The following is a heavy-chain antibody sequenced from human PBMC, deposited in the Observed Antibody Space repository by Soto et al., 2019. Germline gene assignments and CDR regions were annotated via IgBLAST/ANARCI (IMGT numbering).Heavy chain of an antibody. D-gene: IGHD6-13*01. Sequence: PGGSLRLSCAASGFTFSSYATHWVRQAPGKGLEWVAVISYDGSNKYYADSVKGRFTISRDNSKNTLYLQMNSLRAEDTAVYYCARDLQPSSPNWFDPWGQGTLVTVSS. CDR3: ARDLQPSSPNWFDP. CDR2: ISYDGSNK. CDR1: GFTFSSYA. J-gene: IGHJ5*02. V-gene: IGHV3-30-3*01.